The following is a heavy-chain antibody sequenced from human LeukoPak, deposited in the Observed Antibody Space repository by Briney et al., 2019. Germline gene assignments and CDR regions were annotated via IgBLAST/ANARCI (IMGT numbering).Heavy chain of an antibody. Sequence: PGGSLRLSCAASGFTFNTYTMSCVRQAPGKGLEWVSSITSSSRYIHYADSARGRFTISRDNSKNSLYLQMNSLRDEDTAVYYCARDRWDPENWFDRWGQGTLVTVSS. CDR1: GFTFNTYT. V-gene: IGHV3-21*01. CDR2: ITSSSRYI. D-gene: IGHD1-26*01. CDR3: ARDRWDPENWFDR. J-gene: IGHJ5*02.